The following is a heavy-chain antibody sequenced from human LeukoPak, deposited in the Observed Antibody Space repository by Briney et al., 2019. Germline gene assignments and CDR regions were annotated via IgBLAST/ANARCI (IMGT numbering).Heavy chain of an antibody. Sequence: GGSLRLSCAASGFTFRTYSMNWVRQAPGKGLEWVSSISSGSSYIYYADSVKGRFTISRDNAKNSLYLQMNSLRAEDTAVYYCARVPYNWNYDGYYYYYMDVWGKGTPVTVSS. CDR2: ISSGSSYI. J-gene: IGHJ6*03. CDR3: ARVPYNWNYDGYYYYYMDV. V-gene: IGHV3-21*01. D-gene: IGHD1-7*01. CDR1: GFTFRTYS.